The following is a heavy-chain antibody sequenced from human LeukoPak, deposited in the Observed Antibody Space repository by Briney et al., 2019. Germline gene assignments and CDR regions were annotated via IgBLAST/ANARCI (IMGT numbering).Heavy chain of an antibody. V-gene: IGHV1-8*01. Sequence: GASVKVSCKASGYTFTSYDINWVRQATGQGLEWMGWMNPNSGNTGYAQKFQGRVTMTRNTSISTAYMELSSLRSDDTAVYYCARDCRGVWELLRAFDIWGQGTMVTVSS. J-gene: IGHJ3*02. CDR1: GYTFTSYD. D-gene: IGHD1-26*01. CDR3: ARDCRGVWELLRAFDI. CDR2: MNPNSGNT.